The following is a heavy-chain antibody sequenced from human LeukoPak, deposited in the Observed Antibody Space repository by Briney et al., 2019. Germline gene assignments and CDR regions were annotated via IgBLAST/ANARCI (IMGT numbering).Heavy chain of an antibody. V-gene: IGHV3-23*01. CDR1: GFTFSSYA. CDR2: ISGSGGST. D-gene: IGHD2-2*01. J-gene: IGHJ6*04. Sequence: PGGSLRLSCAASGFTFSSYAMSWVRQAPGKGLEWVSAISGSGGSTYYADSVKGRFTISRDNSKNTLYLQMNSPRAEDTAVYYCEKDGKKHQLLSRGDYSYGMAVWGKGPTVTVPS. CDR3: EKDGKKHQLLSRGDYSYGMAV.